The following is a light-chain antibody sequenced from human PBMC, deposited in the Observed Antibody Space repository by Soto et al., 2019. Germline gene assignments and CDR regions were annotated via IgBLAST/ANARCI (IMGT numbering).Light chain of an antibody. J-gene: IGLJ1*01. CDR2: DVS. CDR3: SSYTSSSTRV. V-gene: IGLV2-14*01. CDR1: SSDVGGYNY. Sequence: QSVLTQPASVSGSPGQSITISCTGTSSDVGGYNYVSWYQQHPGKAPKLMIYDVSNRPSGVSNRFSGSKSGNTASLTISGLKYEDEADYYCSSYTSSSTRVFGTGTKVXVL.